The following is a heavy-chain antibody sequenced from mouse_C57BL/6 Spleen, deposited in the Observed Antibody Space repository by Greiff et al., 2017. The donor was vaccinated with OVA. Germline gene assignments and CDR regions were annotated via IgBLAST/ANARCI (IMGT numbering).Heavy chain of an antibody. CDR1: GYAFSSSW. V-gene: IGHV1-82*01. D-gene: IGHD1-3*01. J-gene: IGHJ2*01. CDR3: AHGSSYYFDY. Sequence: QVQLKQSGPELVKPGASVKISCKASGYAFSSSWMNWVKQRPGKGLEWIGRIYPGDGDTNYNGKFKGKATLTADKSSSTAYMQLSSLTSEDSAVYFCAHGSSYYFDYWGQGTTLTVSS. CDR2: IYPGDGDT.